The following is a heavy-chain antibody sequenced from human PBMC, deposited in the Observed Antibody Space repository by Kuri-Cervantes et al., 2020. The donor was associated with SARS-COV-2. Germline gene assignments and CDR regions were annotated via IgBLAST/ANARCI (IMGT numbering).Heavy chain of an antibody. V-gene: IGHV3-21*01. CDR1: GFTFSSYS. CDR3: ARDRYSSSWYWNGAFDY. J-gene: IGHJ4*02. CDR2: ISSSSSYI. Sequence: GGSLRLSCAASGFTFSSYSMNWVRQAPGKGLEWVSSISSSSSYIYYADSVKGRFTISRDNAKNSLYLQMNSLRAEDTAVYYCARDRYSSSWYWNGAFDYWGQGTLVTVSS. D-gene: IGHD6-13*01.